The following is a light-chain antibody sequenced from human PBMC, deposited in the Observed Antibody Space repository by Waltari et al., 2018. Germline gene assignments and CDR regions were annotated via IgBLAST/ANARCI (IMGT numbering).Light chain of an antibody. V-gene: IGKV1-5*03. CDR1: QSITNW. CDR2: KAS. Sequence: ASAGDTVTITCRASQSITNWLAWYQQKPGKAPKLLIFKASELEVGVPSRFSGSGSGTDFTLTISGLQPDDLATYYCQQFDTYPYTFGQGTKLE. J-gene: IGKJ2*01. CDR3: QQFDTYPYT.